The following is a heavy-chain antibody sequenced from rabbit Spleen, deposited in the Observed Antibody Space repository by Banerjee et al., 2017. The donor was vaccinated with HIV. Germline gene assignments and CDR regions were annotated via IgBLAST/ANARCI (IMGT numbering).Heavy chain of an antibody. J-gene: IGHJ4*01. CDR3: ARDLAVVIGWNFYL. V-gene: IGHV1S45*01. Sequence: QEQLVESGGGLVKPEGSLKLSCTASGFSFSNKAVMCWVRQAPGKGLEWIACINSSTGNPVHATWAKGRFTISKTSSTTVTLQMTRLTAADTATYFCARDLAVVIGWNFYLWGQGTLVTVS. CDR1: GFSFSNKAV. D-gene: IGHD1-1*01. CDR2: INSSTGNP.